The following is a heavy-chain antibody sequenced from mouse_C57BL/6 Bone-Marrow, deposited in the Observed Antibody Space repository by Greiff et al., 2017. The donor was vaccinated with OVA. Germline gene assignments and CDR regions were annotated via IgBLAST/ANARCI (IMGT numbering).Heavy chain of an antibody. J-gene: IGHJ3*01. Sequence: QVQLQQSGAELVKPGASVKMSCKASGYTFTSYWITWVKQRPGQGLEWIGDIYPGSGSTNYNEKFKSKATLTVDSSSSTAYMQLSSLTSEDSAVYYCARDYGSSPAWCAYWGQGTLVTVSA. CDR2: IYPGSGST. D-gene: IGHD1-1*01. CDR3: ARDYGSSPAWCAY. V-gene: IGHV1-55*01. CDR1: GYTFTSYW.